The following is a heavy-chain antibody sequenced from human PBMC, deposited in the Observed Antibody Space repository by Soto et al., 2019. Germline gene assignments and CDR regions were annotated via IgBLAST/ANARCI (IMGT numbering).Heavy chain of an antibody. Sequence: GGSLRLSCAGSGFTFSSYGMHWVRQAPGKGLEWVAVIWYDGSNKYYADSVKGRFTISRDNSKNTLYLQMNSLRAEDTAVYYCATISGPDYYFDYWGQGTLVTVSS. J-gene: IGHJ4*02. V-gene: IGHV3-33*01. CDR2: IWYDGSNK. CDR1: GFTFSSYG. CDR3: ATISGPDYYFDY.